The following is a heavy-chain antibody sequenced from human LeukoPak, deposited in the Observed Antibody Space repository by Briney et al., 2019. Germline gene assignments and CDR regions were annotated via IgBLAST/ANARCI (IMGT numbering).Heavy chain of an antibody. D-gene: IGHD3-10*01. CDR2: MNPNSGNT. CDR3: ARGRKVRGVSQYYFDY. CDR1: GYTFTSYD. J-gene: IGHJ4*02. V-gene: IGHV1-8*01. Sequence: ASVKVSCKASGYTFTSYDINWVRQATGQGLEWMGWMNPNSGNTGYAQKFQGRVTMTRNTSISTAYMELSSLRSEDTAVYYCARGRKVRGVSQYYFDYWGRGTLVTVSS.